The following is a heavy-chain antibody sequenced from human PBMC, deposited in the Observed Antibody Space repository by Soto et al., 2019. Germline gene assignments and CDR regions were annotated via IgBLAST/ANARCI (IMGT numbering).Heavy chain of an antibody. CDR2: ISGSGGST. Sequence: GGSLRLSCAASGFTFSSYALSWVRQAPGKGLEWVSAISGSGGSTYYADSVKGRFTISRDNSKNTLYLQMNSLRAEDTAVYYCAKVKSGYPSYYYYGMDVWGQGTTVTVSS. D-gene: IGHD5-12*01. V-gene: IGHV3-23*01. CDR3: AKVKSGYPSYYYYGMDV. CDR1: GFTFSSYA. J-gene: IGHJ6*02.